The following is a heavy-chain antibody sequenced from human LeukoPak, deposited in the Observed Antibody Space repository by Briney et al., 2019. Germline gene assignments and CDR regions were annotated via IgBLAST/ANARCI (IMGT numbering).Heavy chain of an antibody. CDR3: AREGENYDIDY. V-gene: IGHV1-18*01. Sequence: ASVKVSCKASGYTFTSCGINWVRQAPGQGLEWMGWISAYNGNTNYAQRLQGRVTMTTDTSTSTAYMELRGLRSDDTAVYYCAREGENYDIDYWGQGTLITVSS. D-gene: IGHD1-7*01. J-gene: IGHJ4*02. CDR2: ISAYNGNT. CDR1: GYTFTSCG.